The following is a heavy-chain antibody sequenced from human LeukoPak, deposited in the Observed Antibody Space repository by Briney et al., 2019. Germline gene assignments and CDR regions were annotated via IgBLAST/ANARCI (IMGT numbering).Heavy chain of an antibody. Sequence: SETLSLTCTVSGGSISRYYWSWIRQPPGKGLEWIGYIYYSGSTNYNPSLKSRVIISVDTPKNQFSLKLTSVTAADTAVYYCARDAPPSSFDIWGQGTMVTVSS. J-gene: IGHJ3*02. CDR1: GGSISRYY. CDR2: IYYSGST. V-gene: IGHV4-59*01. CDR3: ARDAPPSSFDI.